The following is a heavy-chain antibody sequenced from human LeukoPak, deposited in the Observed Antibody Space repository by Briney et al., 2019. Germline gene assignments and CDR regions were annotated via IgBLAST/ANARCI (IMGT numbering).Heavy chain of an antibody. J-gene: IGHJ4*02. CDR2: INHSGST. CDR3: ARAQQLVPRRGSYYFDY. Sequence: SETLSLTCAVYGGSFSGYYWSWIRQPPGKGLEWIGEINHSGSTNYNPSLKSRVTISVDTSKNQFSLKLSSVTAADTAVYYCARAQQLVPRRGSYYFDYWGQGTLVTASS. V-gene: IGHV4-34*01. CDR1: GGSFSGYY. D-gene: IGHD6-13*01.